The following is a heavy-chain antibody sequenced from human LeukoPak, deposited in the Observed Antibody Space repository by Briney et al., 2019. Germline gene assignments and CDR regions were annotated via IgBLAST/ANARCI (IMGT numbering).Heavy chain of an antibody. Sequence: GRSLRLSCAASGFTFDDYAMHRVRQAPGKGLEWVSGISWNSGSIGYADSVKGRFTISRDNAKNSLYLQMNSLRAEDTALYYCAKGGVVVAAKDYYGMDVWGQGTTVTVSS. CDR2: ISWNSGSI. D-gene: IGHD2-15*01. J-gene: IGHJ6*02. CDR3: AKGGVVVAAKDYYGMDV. CDR1: GFTFDDYA. V-gene: IGHV3-9*01.